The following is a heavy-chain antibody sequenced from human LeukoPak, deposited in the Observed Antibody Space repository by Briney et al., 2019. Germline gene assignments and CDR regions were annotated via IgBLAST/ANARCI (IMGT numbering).Heavy chain of an antibody. Sequence: KPSETLSLTCTVSGGSISGYYWSWIRQPPGKGLERVGYIYYSGSTDYNPSLKSRVTISVDTPKNQFSLKLSSVTAADTAVYYCARATSDSSAYYGENYFDYWGQGTLVAVSS. D-gene: IGHD3-22*01. CDR2: IYYSGST. V-gene: IGHV4-59*01. J-gene: IGHJ4*02. CDR3: ARATSDSSAYYGENYFDY. CDR1: GGSISGYY.